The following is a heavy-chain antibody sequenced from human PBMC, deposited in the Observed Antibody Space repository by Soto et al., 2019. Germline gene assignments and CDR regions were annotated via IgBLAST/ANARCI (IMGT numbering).Heavy chain of an antibody. V-gene: IGHV4-34*01. D-gene: IGHD3-3*01. CDR3: ATRITVFGLLIPPFDP. CDR2: INHTGGT. CDR1: GGSVNGYY. J-gene: IGHJ5*02. Sequence: SETLSLTCAVYGGSVNGYYWNWIRQPPGKGLEWIGEINHTGGTHYNPSLKSRVTMSVDTSKNQFSLRLSSVTAAVTAIYYCATRITVFGLLIPPFDPWGQGTQVTVSS.